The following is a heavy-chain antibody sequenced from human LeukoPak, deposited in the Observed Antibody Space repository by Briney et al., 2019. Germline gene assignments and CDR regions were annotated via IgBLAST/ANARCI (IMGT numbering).Heavy chain of an antibody. V-gene: IGHV4-34*01. CDR2: INHSGST. CDR3: ASGSRGWLDP. Sequence: SETLSLTCAVYGGSFSGYYWSWIRQPPGKGLEWIGEINHSGSTNYNPSLKSRVTISVDTSKNQFSLKLSSVTAADTAVYYCASGSRGWLDPWGQGTLVTVSS. D-gene: IGHD6-13*01. J-gene: IGHJ5*02. CDR1: GGSFSGYY.